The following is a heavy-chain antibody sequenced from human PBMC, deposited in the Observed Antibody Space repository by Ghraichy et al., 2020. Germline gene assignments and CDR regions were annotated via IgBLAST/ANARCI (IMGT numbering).Heavy chain of an antibody. D-gene: IGHD2-15*01. CDR3: ARQWRYRGGFDY. Sequence: SQTLSLTCAVYGGSFSGYYWSWIRQPPGKGLEWIGEINHSGSTNYNPSLKSRVTISVDTSKNQFSLKLSSVTAADTAVYYCARQWRYRGGFDYWGQGTLVTVSS. CDR1: GGSFSGYY. V-gene: IGHV4-34*01. J-gene: IGHJ4*02. CDR2: INHSGST.